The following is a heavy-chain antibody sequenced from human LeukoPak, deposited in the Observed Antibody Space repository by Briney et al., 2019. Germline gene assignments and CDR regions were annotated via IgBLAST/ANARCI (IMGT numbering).Heavy chain of an antibody. V-gene: IGHV4-59*08. CDR1: GGSISSYY. D-gene: IGHD2-21*02. CDR3: ARQRRGYCGGDCSNSHFDY. J-gene: IGHJ4*02. CDR2: IYYSGST. Sequence: PSETLSLTCTVSGGSISSYYWSWIRQPPGKGLEWIGYIYYSGSTNYNPSLKSRVTISVDTSKNQFSLKLSSVTAADTAVYYCARQRRGYCGGDCSNSHFDYWGQGTLVTVSS.